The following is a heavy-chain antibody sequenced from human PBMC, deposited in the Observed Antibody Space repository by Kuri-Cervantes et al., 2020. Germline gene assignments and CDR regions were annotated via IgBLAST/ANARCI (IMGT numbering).Heavy chain of an antibody. CDR3: AKDLYSSGWSVFDY. CDR1: GFTFDDYA. Sequence: GESLKISCAASGFTFDDYAMHWVCQAPGKGLEWVSLISWDGGSTYYADSVKGRFTISRDNSKNSLYLQMNSLRAEDTALYYCAKDLYSSGWSVFDYWGQGTLVTVSS. CDR2: ISWDGGST. D-gene: IGHD6-19*01. J-gene: IGHJ4*02. V-gene: IGHV3-43D*04.